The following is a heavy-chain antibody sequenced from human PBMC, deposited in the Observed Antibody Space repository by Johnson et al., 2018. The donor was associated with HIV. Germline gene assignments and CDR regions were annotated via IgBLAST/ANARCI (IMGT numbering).Heavy chain of an antibody. V-gene: IGHV3-23*04. CDR3: AKSSRVATTFDAFDI. Sequence: VQLVESGGGLVQPGESLRLSCAASGFTFSSYAMSWVRQAPGKGLDLVSGISSIGGSTYYAASVRGRFTISRDNSKNTLYLQMKSLRAEDTAVYYCAKSSRVATTFDAFDIWGEGTMVTVSS. CDR2: ISSIGGST. CDR1: GFTFSSYA. D-gene: IGHD2-15*01. J-gene: IGHJ3*02.